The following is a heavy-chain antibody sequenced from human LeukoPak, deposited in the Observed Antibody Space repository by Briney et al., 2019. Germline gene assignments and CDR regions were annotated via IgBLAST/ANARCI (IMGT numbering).Heavy chain of an antibody. CDR3: ARGARGSGWRVFDI. J-gene: IGHJ3*02. D-gene: IGHD6-19*01. V-gene: IGHV3-30*04. CDR1: GFTFSSYA. CDR2: IAYDGSNK. Sequence: GGSLRLSCAASGFTFSSYAMHWVRQAPGKGLEWVALIAYDGSNKYYADSVKGRFTISRDNSKNTLYLQMNSLRAEDTAVFYCARGARGSGWRVFDIWGQGTMVTVSS.